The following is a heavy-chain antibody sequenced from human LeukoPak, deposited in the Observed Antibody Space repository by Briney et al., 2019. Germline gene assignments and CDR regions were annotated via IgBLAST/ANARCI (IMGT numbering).Heavy chain of an antibody. V-gene: IGHV3-11*04. J-gene: IGHJ4*02. CDR3: ARAYSDNSGHYYVYFDF. D-gene: IGHD3-22*01. Sequence: GGSLRLSCAASGFTFSDYYMSWIRQAPGKGLEWVSYISSSGSTKYYADSVKGRFTTSRDNARNSVYLQMNSVRAEDTAVYYCARAYSDNSGHYYVYFDFWGQGTLVPVSS. CDR2: ISSSGSTK. CDR1: GFTFSDYY.